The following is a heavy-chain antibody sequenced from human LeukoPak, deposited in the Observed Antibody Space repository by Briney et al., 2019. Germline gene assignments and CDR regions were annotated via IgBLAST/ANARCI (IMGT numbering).Heavy chain of an antibody. J-gene: IGHJ4*02. CDR1: GYSFTSYW. CDR2: IYPGDSDT. Sequence: LGESLKISCKGSGYSFTSYWIGWVRPMPGKGLEWMGIIYPGDSDTRYSPSFQGQVTISADKSISTAYLQWSSLKASDTAMYYCARRHYYGSGSYYTGVDYWGQGTLVTVSS. V-gene: IGHV5-51*01. D-gene: IGHD3-10*01. CDR3: ARRHYYGSGSYYTGVDY.